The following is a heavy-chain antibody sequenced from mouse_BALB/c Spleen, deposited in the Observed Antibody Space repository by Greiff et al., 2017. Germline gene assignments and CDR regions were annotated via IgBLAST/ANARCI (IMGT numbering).Heavy chain of an antibody. CDR1: GYTFTSYN. V-gene: IGHV1-12*01. J-gene: IGHJ4*01. CDR2: IYPGNGDT. D-gene: IGHD2-1*01. CDR3: AREGGGNYNYAMDY. Sequence: QVQLQQPGAELVKPGASVKMSCKASGYTFTSYNMHWVKQTPGQGLEWIGAIYPGNGDTSYNQKFKGKATLTADKSSSAAYMQLSSLTSEDSAVYYSAREGGGNYNYAMDYWGQGTSVTVSS.